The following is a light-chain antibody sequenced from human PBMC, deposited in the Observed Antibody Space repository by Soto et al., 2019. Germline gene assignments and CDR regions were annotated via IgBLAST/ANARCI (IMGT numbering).Light chain of an antibody. CDR3: QRYITVLA. J-gene: IGKJ1*01. CDR2: AAS. CDR1: QGMSSY. Sequence: IQLTQSPSSLSASVGDRVTITCRASQGMSSYSGWYQQTPGKAPKLLIYAASTLQSGVPSRFSGSGSGTDFTLTISSLQPDDFATYYCQRYITVLAFGQGTKVDIK. V-gene: IGKV1-9*01.